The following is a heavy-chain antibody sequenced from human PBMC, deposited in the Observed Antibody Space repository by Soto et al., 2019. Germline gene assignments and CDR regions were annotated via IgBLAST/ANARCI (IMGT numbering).Heavy chain of an antibody. CDR3: ARDGVGHTTFFGYFDY. CDR2: IRYDGSNI. D-gene: IGHD1-26*01. Sequence: QVQLVESGGGVVQPGRSLRLSCAASGFTFSGLGMHGVRQAPGKGLKWVAVIRYDGSNIYYADAVKGRFTISRDNSKDTLYLQMNSLRADDTAVYYCARDGVGHTTFFGYFDYWGQGTLVTVSS. J-gene: IGHJ4*02. V-gene: IGHV3-33*01. CDR1: GFTFSGLG.